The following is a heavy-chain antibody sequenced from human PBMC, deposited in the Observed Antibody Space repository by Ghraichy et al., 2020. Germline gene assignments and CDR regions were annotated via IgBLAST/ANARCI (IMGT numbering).Heavy chain of an antibody. J-gene: IGHJ4*02. CDR1: GFPFSDYK. Sequence: GGSLRLSCVASGFPFSDYKMHWVRQTPGKGLEWVAGISYDGDTQYYADSVRGRFTISKDNSKTTLLLQMSGLRPEDTAIYYCARDLLDYYDTRGYYGGGDYWGQGALVRVSS. CDR2: ISYDGDTQ. CDR3: ARDLLDYYDTRGYYGGGDY. D-gene: IGHD3-3*01. V-gene: IGHV3-30*14.